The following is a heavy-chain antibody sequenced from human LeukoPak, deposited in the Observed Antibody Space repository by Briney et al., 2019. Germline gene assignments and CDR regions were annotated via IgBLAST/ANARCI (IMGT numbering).Heavy chain of an antibody. V-gene: IGHV1-69*13. J-gene: IGHJ6*02. D-gene: IGHD6-13*01. CDR3: ARSEQQLDPIYYYYGMDV. Sequence: SVKVSCKASGGTFSSYAISWVRQAPGQGLEWMGGIIPIFGTANYAQKFQGRVTITADESTSTAYMELSSLRSEDTAVYYCARSEQQLDPIYYYYGMDVWGQGTLVTVSS. CDR2: IIPIFGTA. CDR1: GGTFSSYA.